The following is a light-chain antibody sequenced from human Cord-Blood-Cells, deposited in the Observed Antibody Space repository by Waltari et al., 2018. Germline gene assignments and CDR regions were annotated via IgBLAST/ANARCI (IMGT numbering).Light chain of an antibody. CDR2: AAS. CDR3: QQYYSYPPT. J-gene: IGKJ1*01. V-gene: IGKV1-8*01. Sequence: IRMTQSPSSFSASTGDRVTITCRASQGISSYLAWYQQNPGKAPKLLIYAASTLQSGVPSRFSGSGSGTDFTLTISCLQSEDFATYYCQQYYSYPPTFGQGTKVEIK. CDR1: QGISSY.